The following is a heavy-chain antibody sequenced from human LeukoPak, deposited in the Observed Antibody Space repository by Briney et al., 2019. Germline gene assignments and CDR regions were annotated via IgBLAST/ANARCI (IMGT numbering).Heavy chain of an antibody. CDR2: ISSSSTYM. CDR1: GFTFSTYS. J-gene: IGHJ4*02. D-gene: IGHD5-24*01. CDR3: ANSRDGYSVDY. V-gene: IGHV3-21*01. Sequence: GGSLRLSCAASGFTFSTYSMKWVRQAPGKGLEWVSSISSSSTYMYYADSVKGRFTISRDNAKNSLYLQMNSLRAEDTAVYYCANSRDGYSVDYWGQGTLVTVSS.